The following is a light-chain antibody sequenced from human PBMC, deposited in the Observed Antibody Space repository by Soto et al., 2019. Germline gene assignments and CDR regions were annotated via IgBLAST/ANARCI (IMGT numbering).Light chain of an antibody. CDR2: GTS. CDR1: QTISSDY. Sequence: EIVLTQSPGTLSVSPGERATLSCRASQTISSDYLAWYQQKPGQAPSLLIYGTSSRATGIPDRFSGSGSGTDFTLTISRLEPKNSEIYYCQQYLGWTFGQGTKVEIK. CDR3: QQYLGWT. V-gene: IGKV3-20*01. J-gene: IGKJ1*01.